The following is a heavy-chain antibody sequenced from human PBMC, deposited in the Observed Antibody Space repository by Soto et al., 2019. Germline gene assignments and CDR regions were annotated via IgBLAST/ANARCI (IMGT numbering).Heavy chain of an antibody. D-gene: IGHD5-18*01. J-gene: IGHJ4*02. V-gene: IGHV4-59*01. Sequence: QVQLQESGPGLVKPSETLSLTCTVSGGSITGYYWTWIRQPPGKGLEWIGYVFYKGNTNYNPSLKSRVTISVGTSANQFSLRLSSVTAADMAVYYCARSGDSFGFTDYWGQGTLVTVSS. CDR3: ARSGDSFGFTDY. CDR1: GGSITGYY. CDR2: VFYKGNT.